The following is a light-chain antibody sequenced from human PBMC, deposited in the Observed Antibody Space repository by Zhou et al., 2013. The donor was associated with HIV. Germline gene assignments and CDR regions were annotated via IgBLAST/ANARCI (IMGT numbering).Light chain of an antibody. CDR2: GAS. CDR1: QSVSSTY. V-gene: IGKV3-20*01. J-gene: IGKJ5*01. Sequence: EIVLTQSPGTLSLSQGERATLSCRASQSVSSTYLAWYQQKPGQAPRLLIYGASSRATGIPDRFSGSGSGTDFTLTISRLEPEDFAVYYCQQYGNSPNTFGPRTRLEIX. CDR3: QQYGNSPNT.